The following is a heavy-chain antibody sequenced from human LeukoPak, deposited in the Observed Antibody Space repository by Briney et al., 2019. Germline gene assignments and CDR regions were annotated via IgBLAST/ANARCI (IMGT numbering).Heavy chain of an antibody. V-gene: IGHV1-24*01. J-gene: IGHJ4*02. Sequence: ASVTVSCKVSGYTLTELSMHWVRQAPGKGLEWMGGFDPEDGETIYAQKFQGRVTMTEDTSTDTAYMELSSLRSEDTAVYYCATGPSLPRYCSSTSCYRDDYWGQGTLVTVSS. CDR2: FDPEDGET. CDR3: ATGPSLPRYCSSTSCYRDDY. D-gene: IGHD2-2*01. CDR1: GYTLTELS.